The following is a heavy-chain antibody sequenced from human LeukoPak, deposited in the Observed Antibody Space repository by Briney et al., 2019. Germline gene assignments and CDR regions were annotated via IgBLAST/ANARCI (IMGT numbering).Heavy chain of an antibody. D-gene: IGHD5-18*01. J-gene: IGHJ4*02. CDR2: THSGGST. V-gene: IGHV3-53*01. CDR3: ATKRGYSYGLDY. CDR1: GFTVSSYY. Sequence: GSLRLSCAASGFTVSSYYMSWVRQAPGKGLEWVSVTHSGGSTYYADSVKGRFTISRDNSKNTLYLQMNSLRADDTAVYYCATKRGYSYGLDYWGQGTLVTVSS.